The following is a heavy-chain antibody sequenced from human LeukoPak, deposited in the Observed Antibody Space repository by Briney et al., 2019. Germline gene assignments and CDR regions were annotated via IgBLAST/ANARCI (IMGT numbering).Heavy chain of an antibody. J-gene: IGHJ4*02. V-gene: IGHV3-7*01. CDR2: IKDDGSEK. CDR1: GFTFNNYL. Sequence: GGSLRLSCAASGFTFNNYLMNWVRQTPGKGLEWVANIKDDGSEKYYLDSVKGRFTISRDNAKNSLYLQMNGLRAEDTAVYYCARVAWPYYFDSWGQGTLVTVSS. CDR3: ARVAWPYYFDS.